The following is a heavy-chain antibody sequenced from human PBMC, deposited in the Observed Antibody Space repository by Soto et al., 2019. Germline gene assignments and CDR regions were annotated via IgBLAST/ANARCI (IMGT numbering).Heavy chain of an antibody. V-gene: IGHV3-7*01. CDR3: ARDYGDYFDWFDP. CDR1: GFTFSSYW. D-gene: IGHD4-17*01. J-gene: IGHJ5*02. Sequence: EVQLVESGGGLLLPGGSLRLSCAASGFTFSSYWMSWVRQAPGKGLEWVANIKQDGSEKYYVDSVMGRFTISRDNAKNSLYLQMNSLRAEDTAVYYCARDYGDYFDWFDPWGQGTLVTVSS. CDR2: IKQDGSEK.